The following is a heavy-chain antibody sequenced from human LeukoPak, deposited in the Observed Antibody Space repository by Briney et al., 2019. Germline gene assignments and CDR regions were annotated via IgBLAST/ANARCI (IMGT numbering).Heavy chain of an antibody. CDR1: GFTFSSYE. D-gene: IGHD5-12*01. Sequence: GGSLRLSCAASGFTFSSYEMNWVRQAPGKGLEWVSYISSSGSTIYYADSVKGRFTISRDNAKNSLYLQMNSLRAEDTAVYYCTRPGGGSDLDVWGKGTTVTVSS. J-gene: IGHJ6*04. CDR3: TRPGGGSDLDV. V-gene: IGHV3-48*03. CDR2: ISSSGSTI.